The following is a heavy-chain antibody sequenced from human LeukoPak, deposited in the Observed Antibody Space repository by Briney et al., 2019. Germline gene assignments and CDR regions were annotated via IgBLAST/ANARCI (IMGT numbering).Heavy chain of an antibody. V-gene: IGHV1-46*01. CDR1: GYTFTSYY. J-gene: IGHJ4*02. D-gene: IGHD1-26*01. Sequence: AASLKVSCKASGYTFTSYYIHWVRPAPGQGLEWMGIINPSGGSTNYAQDFQGRVTMTRDTSTSTVYMELSSLRSEDTAVYYCARRELAGSTAYFDYWGQGTLVTVSS. CDR3: ARRELAGSTAYFDY. CDR2: INPSGGST.